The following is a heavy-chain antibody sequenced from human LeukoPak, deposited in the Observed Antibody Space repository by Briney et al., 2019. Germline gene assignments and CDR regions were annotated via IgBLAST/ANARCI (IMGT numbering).Heavy chain of an antibody. CDR1: GYTLTGYY. J-gene: IGHJ6*03. Sequence: ASVKVSCKASGYTLTGYYMHWVRQAPGQGLEWMGWINPNSGGTNYAQKFQGRVTMTRDTSISTAYMELSRLRSDDTAVYYCARDPVGARLYYYYMDVWGKGTTVTVSS. CDR2: INPNSGGT. CDR3: ARDPVGARLYYYYMDV. D-gene: IGHD4/OR15-4a*01. V-gene: IGHV1-2*02.